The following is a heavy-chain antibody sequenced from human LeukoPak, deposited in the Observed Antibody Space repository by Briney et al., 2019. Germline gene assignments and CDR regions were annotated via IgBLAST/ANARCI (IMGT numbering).Heavy chain of an antibody. CDR1: GFTFSNYW. CDR2: IDNAGSIT. Sequence: GGSLRLSCAASGFTFSNYWIHWVRQAPGKGLVWVSRIDNAGSITTYADSVKGRFTISRDNAWNSLYLQMNSLRAEDTAVYYCARDSDSSGHYYMDYFDYWGQGALVTVSS. V-gene: IGHV3-74*03. D-gene: IGHD3-22*01. CDR3: ARDSDSSGHYYMDYFDY. J-gene: IGHJ4*02.